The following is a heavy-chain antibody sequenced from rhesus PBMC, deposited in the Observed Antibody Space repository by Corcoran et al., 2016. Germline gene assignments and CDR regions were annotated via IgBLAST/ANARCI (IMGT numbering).Heavy chain of an antibody. CDR1: GGSLSGHTW. CDR3: ARTSGYASGSFVV. V-gene: IGHV4-93*02. Sequence: QVQLQESGPAVVRASETLSLSCAVSGGSLSGHTWWSWIRKSPGKGLDWLGGCCGSGGSTVYNPYRMSRITISIDTSKTQFSLKVRSGTAADTAMYFCARTSGYASGSFVVWGAGVMVAVSS. CDR2: CCGSGGST. J-gene: IGHJ5-1*01. D-gene: IGHD6-31*01.